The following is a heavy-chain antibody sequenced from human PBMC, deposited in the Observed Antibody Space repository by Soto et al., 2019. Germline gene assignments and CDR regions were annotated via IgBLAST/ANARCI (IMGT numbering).Heavy chain of an antibody. D-gene: IGHD6-25*01. CDR1: VRRLNAYY. CDR2: ISYNGIT. J-gene: IGHJ4*02. Sequence: LSLTCSVSVRRLNAYYWTWIRQPPGKRLEGLGHISYNGITNYDTSLKSRVTMSVDTSKNQISLKLSSVTVADTAIYYCASDRSGSYETFDYWGQGTLVTVSS. CDR3: ASDRSGSYETFDY. V-gene: IGHV4-59*12.